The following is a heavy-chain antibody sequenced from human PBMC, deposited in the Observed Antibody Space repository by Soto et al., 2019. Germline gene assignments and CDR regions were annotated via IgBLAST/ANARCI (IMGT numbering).Heavy chain of an antibody. D-gene: IGHD2-8*01. CDR3: TTNYS. Sequence: GGSLRLSCAASGFSXGXXWMSWVLQAPGKRLEWVANIGEDGNEKYYVDSVRGRFTISRDNAKNSLYLQMNSLIAEDTATYYCTTNYSWGQGTQVTVSS. CDR1: GFSXGXXW. V-gene: IGHV3-7*01. CDR2: IGEDGNEK. J-gene: IGHJ4*02.